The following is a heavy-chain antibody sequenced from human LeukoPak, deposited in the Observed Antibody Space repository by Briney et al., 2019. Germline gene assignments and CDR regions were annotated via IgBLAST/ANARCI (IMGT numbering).Heavy chain of an antibody. D-gene: IGHD3-22*01. CDR3: ARLPAMIDDY. J-gene: IGHJ4*02. Sequence: PGGSLRLSCAASGFTVSSNYMSWVRQAPGKGLEWVSVIYSGGSTYYADSVKGRFTISRDNSKNTLYLQMNSLGAEDTAVYYCARLPAMIDDYWGQGTLVTVSS. CDR2: IYSGGST. V-gene: IGHV3-66*01. CDR1: GFTVSSNY.